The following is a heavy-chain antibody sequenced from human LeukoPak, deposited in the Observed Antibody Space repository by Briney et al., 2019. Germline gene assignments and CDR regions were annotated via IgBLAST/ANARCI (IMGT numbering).Heavy chain of an antibody. Sequence: SQTLSLTCTVSGGSISSGSYYWSWIRQPAGKGLEWIGRIYTSGSTNYNPSLESRVTISVDTSKNQFSLKLSSVTAADTAVYYCARSSGWSYYYYYYMDVWGKGTTVTVSS. CDR2: IYTSGST. CDR3: ARSSGWSYYYYYYMDV. CDR1: GGSISSGSYY. D-gene: IGHD3-22*01. V-gene: IGHV4-61*02. J-gene: IGHJ6*03.